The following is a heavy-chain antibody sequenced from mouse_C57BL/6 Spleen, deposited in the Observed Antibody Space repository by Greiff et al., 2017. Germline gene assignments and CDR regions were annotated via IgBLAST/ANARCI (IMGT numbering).Heavy chain of an antibody. D-gene: IGHD1-1*01. V-gene: IGHV1-59*01. CDR1: GYTFTSYW. Sequence: QVQLQQPGAELVRPGTSVKLSCKASGYTFTSYWMHWVKQRPGQGLEWIGVIDPSDSYTNYNQKFKGKATLTVDTSSSTAYMQLSSLTSEDSAVYYCARWATVVATGFDYWGQGTTLTVSS. CDR2: IDPSDSYT. CDR3: ARWATVVATGFDY. J-gene: IGHJ2*01.